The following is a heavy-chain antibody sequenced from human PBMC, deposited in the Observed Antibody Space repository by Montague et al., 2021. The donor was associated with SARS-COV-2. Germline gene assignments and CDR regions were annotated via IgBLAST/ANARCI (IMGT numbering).Heavy chain of an antibody. J-gene: IGHJ4*02. CDR3: VREGGSMTFDY. Sequence: TLSLTCTVSGASISNPTYPWGWIRQPAGKELEWIGRMFTSGSTTYNPSLKSRVTISVDTSKNQFSLRLNSVTAADTAVYYCVREGGSMTFDYWGQGILVTVSS. V-gene: IGHV4-61*02. CDR2: MFTSGST. D-gene: IGHD1-26*01. CDR1: GASISNPTYP.